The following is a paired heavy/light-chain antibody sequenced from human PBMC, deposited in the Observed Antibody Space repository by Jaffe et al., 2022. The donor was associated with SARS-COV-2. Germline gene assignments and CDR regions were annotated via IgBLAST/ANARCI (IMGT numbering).Light chain of an antibody. CDR3: QQLSASPFT. Sequence: DIQLTQSPSFLSASMGDRVTITCRASQGVSRHLAWYQQKPGKAPNLLIYAASTLQSGVPSRFSGSGSGTEFSLTISSLQPEDFATYYCQQLSASPFTFGPGTKVDIK. CDR2: AAS. CDR1: QGVSRH. V-gene: IGKV1-9*01. J-gene: IGKJ3*01.
Heavy chain of an antibody. CDR2: ISSTGNTI. V-gene: IGHV3-48*02. Sequence: EVQLAESGGSLVQPGGSLRLSCAASGFSLNAYTMNWVRQAPGRGLEWISFISSTGNTIRSADSVRGRLTISRDNAKNSLYLQMDSLRDEDTAVYYCARSKYYGDSSGYLYGMDVWGQGTTVTVSS. J-gene: IGHJ6*02. CDR3: ARSKYYGDSSGYLYGMDV. CDR1: GFSLNAYT. D-gene: IGHD3-22*01.